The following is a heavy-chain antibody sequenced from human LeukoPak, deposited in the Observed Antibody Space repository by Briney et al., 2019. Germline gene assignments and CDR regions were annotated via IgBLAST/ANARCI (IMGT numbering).Heavy chain of an antibody. D-gene: IGHD3-9*01. J-gene: IGHJ5*02. CDR2: IKQDGSEK. Sequence: GGSLRLSCAATGFSFRSYWMNWVRQAPGKGLEWLAIIKQDGSEKHYKGSVEGRFTISRDNAKNSLHLQMNSLRAEDTAVYYCAGGSGYLITSWGQGALVTVSS. V-gene: IGHV3-7*01. CDR1: GFSFRSYW. CDR3: AGGSGYLITS.